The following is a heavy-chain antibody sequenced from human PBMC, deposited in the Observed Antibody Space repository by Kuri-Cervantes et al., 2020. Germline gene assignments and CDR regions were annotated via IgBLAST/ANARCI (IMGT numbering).Heavy chain of an antibody. Sequence: LSLTCAASGFTFDDYAMHWVRQAPGKGLEWVSGISWNSGSIGYADSVKGRFTISRDNAKNSLYLQMNSLRAEDTALYYCAKDIGLDYYYYYGMDVWGQGPTVTVSS. CDR3: AKDIGLDYYYYYGMDV. V-gene: IGHV3-9*01. CDR1: GFTFDDYA. CDR2: ISWNSGSI. J-gene: IGHJ6*02.